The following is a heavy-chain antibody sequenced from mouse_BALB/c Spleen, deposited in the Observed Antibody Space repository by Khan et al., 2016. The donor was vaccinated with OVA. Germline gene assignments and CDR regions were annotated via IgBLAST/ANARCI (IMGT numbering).Heavy chain of an antibody. CDR1: GFSLTNYG. D-gene: IGHD2-10*01. Sequence: QVQLKQSGPGLVAPSQSLSITCTISGFSLTNYGVHWVRLPPGKGLEWLVVILSDGSTTYNSALKSRLSISKDNSKSQVFLKMNSLQTDDTAMYYCARQPYYQYYVMDYWGQGTSVTVSS. CDR2: ILSDGST. J-gene: IGHJ4*01. V-gene: IGHV2-6-1*01. CDR3: ARQPYYQYYVMDY.